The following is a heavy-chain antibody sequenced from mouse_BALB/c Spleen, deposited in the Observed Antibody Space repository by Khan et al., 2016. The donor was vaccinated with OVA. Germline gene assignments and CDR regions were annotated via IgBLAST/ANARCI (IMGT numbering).Heavy chain of an antibody. CDR1: GYTFTNYW. V-gene: IGHV1-7*01. D-gene: IGHD6-1*01. CDR3: ARRGLQRDFDY. Sequence: QVQLQQSGAELAKPGASVTMSCKASGYTFTNYWILWVKQRPGQGLEWIGYIYPSTAYTEYNQNFKDKATLTADKSSRTAYMQLSSLTSEDSAVYYCARRGLQRDFDYWGQGTTVTVSS. CDR2: IYPSTAYT. J-gene: IGHJ2*01.